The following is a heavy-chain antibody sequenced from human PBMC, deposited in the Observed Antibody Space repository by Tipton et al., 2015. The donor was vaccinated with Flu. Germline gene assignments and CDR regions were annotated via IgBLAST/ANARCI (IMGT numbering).Heavy chain of an antibody. Sequence: TLSLTCTVSGFSITTRHYWDWIRQPPGKGLEWIGTLHYSGPTYYNPSLKSRITTSADTSKNHFSLKLTSVTAADTAVYYCARSLGRTVAGEADYFDYWGQGILVTVSS. CDR2: LHYSGPT. D-gene: IGHD6-19*01. V-gene: IGHV4-38-2*02. J-gene: IGHJ4*02. CDR3: ARSLGRTVAGEADYFDY. CDR1: GFSITTRHY.